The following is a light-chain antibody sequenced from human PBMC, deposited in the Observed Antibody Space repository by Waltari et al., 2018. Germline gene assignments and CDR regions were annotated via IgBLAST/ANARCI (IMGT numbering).Light chain of an antibody. CDR2: GAS. CDR3: QQYNNWPPWT. J-gene: IGKJ1*01. Sequence: EIVMTQSPATLSVSPGERATRPCRASQSVSSNLAWYQQKPDQAPRLLIYGASTRATGIPARFSGSGSGTEFTLTISSLQSEDFAVYYCQQYNNWPPWTFGQGTKVEIK. V-gene: IGKV3-15*01. CDR1: QSVSSN.